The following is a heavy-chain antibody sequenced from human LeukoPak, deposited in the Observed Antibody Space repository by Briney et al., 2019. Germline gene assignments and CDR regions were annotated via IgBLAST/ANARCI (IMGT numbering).Heavy chain of an antibody. CDR1: GGAISSYY. Sequence: PSETLSLTCIVSGGAISSYYWNWIRQPPGKGLEWIGHIYYSGSSNYNPSLKSRVTISVDTSKNQFSLKLSSVTAADTAVYYCARDGITYYYDSSGYTFDYWGQGTLVTVSS. CDR3: ARDGITYYYDSSGYTFDY. V-gene: IGHV4-59*01. CDR2: IYYSGSS. D-gene: IGHD3-22*01. J-gene: IGHJ4*02.